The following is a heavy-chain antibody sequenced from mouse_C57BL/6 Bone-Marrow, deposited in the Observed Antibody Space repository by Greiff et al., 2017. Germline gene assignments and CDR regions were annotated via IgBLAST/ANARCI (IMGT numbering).Heavy chain of an antibody. Sequence: EVQLVESGGDLVKPGGSLKLSCAASGFTFSSYGMSWVRQTPDKRLEWVATISSGGSYTYYPDSVKGRFTISRYNAKNTLYLQMSSLKSADTAVYYCARESTYEDDYWGQGTTLTVSS. CDR3: ARESTYEDDY. D-gene: IGHD5-1*01. CDR1: GFTFSSYG. J-gene: IGHJ2*01. V-gene: IGHV5-6*01. CDR2: ISSGGSYT.